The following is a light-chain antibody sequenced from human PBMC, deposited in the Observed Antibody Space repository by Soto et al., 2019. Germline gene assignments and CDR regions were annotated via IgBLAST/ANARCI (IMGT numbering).Light chain of an antibody. V-gene: IGKV3-20*01. CDR1: QSVCSN. J-gene: IGKJ2*01. CDR3: QEDGRSAYT. CDR2: DAS. Sequence: EIVVTESPNTLCSPRAARATHSRRASQSVCSNLACYRRKPGQAPRLLIYDASNRATGIPAGFSGSESGTEFTIAISRLEPEDSTVYFCQEDGRSAYTFGQGA.